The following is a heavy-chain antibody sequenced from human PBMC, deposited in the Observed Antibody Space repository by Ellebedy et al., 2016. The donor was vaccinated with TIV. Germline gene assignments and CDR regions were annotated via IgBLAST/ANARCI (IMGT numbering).Heavy chain of an antibody. Sequence: PGGSLRLSCSASGFTFTTYAMHWVRQAPGKGLEYVSAITGDGGSTYYADSVKGRFTISRDNSKNTLYLQMSSLRPEDTAVYYCVKAWGDWGQGTLVTVSS. D-gene: IGHD3-16*01. CDR3: VKAWGD. CDR2: ITGDGGST. J-gene: IGHJ4*02. V-gene: IGHV3-64D*06. CDR1: GFTFTTYA.